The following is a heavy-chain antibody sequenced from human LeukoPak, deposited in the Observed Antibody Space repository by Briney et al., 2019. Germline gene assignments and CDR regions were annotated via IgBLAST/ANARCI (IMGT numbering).Heavy chain of an antibody. D-gene: IGHD3-10*01. CDR3: ARDDPPYYYGSGSYDP. CDR2: INPNSGGT. Sequence: ASVKVSCKASGYTFTGYYMHWVRQAPGQGLEWMGWINPNSGGTNYAQKFQGRVTMTRDTSISTAYMELSRLRSDDTAVYYCARDDPPYYYGSGSYDPWGQGTLVTASS. J-gene: IGHJ5*02. V-gene: IGHV1-2*02. CDR1: GYTFTGYY.